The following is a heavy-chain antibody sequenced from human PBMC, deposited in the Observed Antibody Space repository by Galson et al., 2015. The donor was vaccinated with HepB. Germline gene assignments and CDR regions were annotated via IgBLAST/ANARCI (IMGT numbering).Heavy chain of an antibody. Sequence: SLRLSCAASGFTFSSYSMNWVRQAPGKGLEWVSYISSSSKTIYYADSVKGRFTISRDNAKNSLYLQMNSLRDEDTAVYYCARGDGSGSYQTDYWGQGTLATVSS. V-gene: IGHV3-48*02. CDR3: ARGDGSGSYQTDY. J-gene: IGHJ4*02. CDR2: ISSSSKTI. D-gene: IGHD1-26*01. CDR1: GFTFSSYS.